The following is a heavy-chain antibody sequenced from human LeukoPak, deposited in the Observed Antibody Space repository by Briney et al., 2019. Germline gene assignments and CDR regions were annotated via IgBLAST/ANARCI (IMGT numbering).Heavy chain of an antibody. V-gene: IGHV4-61*02. Sequence: PSETLSLTCTVSGGSISSGSYDWSWIRQPAGKGLEWIGRIYTSGSSNYNPSLKSRVTISVDTSKNQFSLKLSSVTAADTAVYYCARPPLWFGEAQGYMDVWGKGTTVTVSS. J-gene: IGHJ6*03. D-gene: IGHD3-10*01. CDR3: ARPPLWFGEAQGYMDV. CDR2: IYTSGSS. CDR1: GGSISSGSYD.